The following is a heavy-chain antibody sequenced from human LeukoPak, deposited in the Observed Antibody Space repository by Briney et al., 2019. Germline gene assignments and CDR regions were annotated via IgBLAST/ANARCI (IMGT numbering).Heavy chain of an antibody. D-gene: IGHD3-10*01. V-gene: IGHV3-15*01. CDR3: TTELWTAGVRGVKD. Sequence: GGSLRLSCAASGFTFSNAWMSWVRQAPGKGLEWVGRIKSKTDGGTTDYAAPVKGRFTISRDDSKNTLYLQMNSLKTEDTAVYYCTTELWTAGVRGVKDWGQGTLVTVSS. J-gene: IGHJ4*02. CDR1: GFTFSNAW. CDR2: IKSKTDGGTT.